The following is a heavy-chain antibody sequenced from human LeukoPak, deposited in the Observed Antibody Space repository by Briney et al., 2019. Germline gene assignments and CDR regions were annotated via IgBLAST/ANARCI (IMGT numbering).Heavy chain of an antibody. D-gene: IGHD6-13*01. Sequence: GASVKVSCKASGYTFTGYYMHWVRQAPGQGREWMGWINPNSGGTNYAQKFQGRVTMTRDTSISTAYMELSRLRSDDTAVYYCARDRGPVDSSSWYIDYWGQGTLVTVSS. CDR3: ARDRGPVDSSSWYIDY. CDR1: GYTFTGYY. CDR2: INPNSGGT. J-gene: IGHJ4*02. V-gene: IGHV1-2*02.